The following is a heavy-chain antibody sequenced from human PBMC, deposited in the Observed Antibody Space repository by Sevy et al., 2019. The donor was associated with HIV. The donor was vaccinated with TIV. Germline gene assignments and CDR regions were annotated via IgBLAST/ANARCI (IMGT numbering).Heavy chain of an antibody. CDR3: ARALFSDVWYYYDS. CDR1: GFKFSDNT. Sequence: GGSLRLSCAASGFKFSDNTMHWVRQAPGKGLEWVTFILSDMKTYYYADSVKGRFTVSRDNSENTLYLHMNSLRPEDTAVYYCARALFSDVWYYYDSWGQGTLVTVSS. CDR2: ILSDMKTY. V-gene: IGHV3-30*04. J-gene: IGHJ4*02. D-gene: IGHD2-8*02.